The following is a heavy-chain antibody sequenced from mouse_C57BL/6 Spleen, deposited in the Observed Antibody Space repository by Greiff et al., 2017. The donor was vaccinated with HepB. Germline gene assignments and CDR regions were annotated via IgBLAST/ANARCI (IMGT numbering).Heavy chain of an antibody. J-gene: IGHJ4*01. CDR1: GYTFTSYW. Sequence: QVQLQQPGAELVKPGASVKLSCKASGYTFTSYWMHWVKQRPGRGLEWIGRIDPNSGGTKYNEKFKSKATLTVDEPSSTAYMQRSSLTSEDSAVYYCARGTTVVAPYAMDYWGQGTSVTVSS. CDR2: IDPNSGGT. V-gene: IGHV1-72*01. D-gene: IGHD1-1*01. CDR3: ARGTTVVAPYAMDY.